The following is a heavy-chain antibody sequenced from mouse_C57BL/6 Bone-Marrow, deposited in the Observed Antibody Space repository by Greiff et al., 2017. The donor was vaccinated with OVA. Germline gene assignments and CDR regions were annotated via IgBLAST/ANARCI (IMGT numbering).Heavy chain of an antibody. J-gene: IGHJ3*01. Sequence: QVQLQPPGAELVMPGASVKLSCKASGYTFTSYWMHWVKQRPGQGLEWIGEIDPSDSYTNYNQKFKGKSTLTVDKSSSTAYMQLSSLTSEDSAVYYCARRDWAWFAYWGQGTLVTVSA. V-gene: IGHV1-69*01. CDR3: ARRDWAWFAY. D-gene: IGHD4-1*01. CDR2: IDPSDSYT. CDR1: GYTFTSYW.